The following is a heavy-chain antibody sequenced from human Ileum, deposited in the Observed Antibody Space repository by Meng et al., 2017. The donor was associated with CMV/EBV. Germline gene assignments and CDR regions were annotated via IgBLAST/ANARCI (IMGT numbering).Heavy chain of an antibody. D-gene: IGHD4-17*01. V-gene: IGHV2-5*02. Sequence: QITLKESGPTLVKPTQTLPLTCTFSGFSLTTPGVGVGWIRQPPGKALEWLAVIYWDDRQRYSPSLSSRLTVTKDTSQNQVVLIMTNMDPEDTATYYCAHRQPDYGDYDKGWFDPWGQGTLVTVSS. CDR1: GFSLTTPGVG. J-gene: IGHJ5*02. CDR3: AHRQPDYGDYDKGWFDP. CDR2: IYWDDRQ.